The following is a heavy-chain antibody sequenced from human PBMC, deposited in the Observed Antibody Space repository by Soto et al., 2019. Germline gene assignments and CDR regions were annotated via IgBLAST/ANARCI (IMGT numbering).Heavy chain of an antibody. D-gene: IGHD1-1*01. V-gene: IGHV1-8*02. CDR2: MNPNSGNT. CDR3: ARERNGTPDY. J-gene: IGHJ4*02. CDR1: GYTFTGYY. Sequence: ASVKVSCKASGYTFTGYYMHWVRQAPGQGLEWMGWMNPNSGNTGYAQKFQGRVTMTSNTSISTAYMELSSLRSEDTAVYYCARERNGTPDYWGQGTLVTVSS.